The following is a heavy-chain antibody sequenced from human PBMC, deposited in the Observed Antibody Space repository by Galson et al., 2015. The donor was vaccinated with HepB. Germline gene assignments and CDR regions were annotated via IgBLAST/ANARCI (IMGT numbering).Heavy chain of an antibody. Sequence: SVKVSCKASGFTFTSSAVQWVRQARGQRLEWIGWIVVGSGNTNYAQKFQERVTITRDMSTSTAYMELSSLRSEDTAVYYCAADGRSGDRGFDYWGQGTLVTVSS. D-gene: IGHD3-3*01. CDR1: GFTFTSSA. CDR2: IVVGSGNT. CDR3: AADGRSGDRGFDY. J-gene: IGHJ4*02. V-gene: IGHV1-58*01.